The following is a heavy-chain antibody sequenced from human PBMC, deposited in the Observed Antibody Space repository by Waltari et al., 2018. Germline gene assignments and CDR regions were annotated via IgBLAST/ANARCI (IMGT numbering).Heavy chain of an antibody. D-gene: IGHD3-16*01. V-gene: IGHV1-3*01. J-gene: IGHJ3*02. CDR3: ARVGGAAVLDI. Sequence: QVQLVQSGAEVKKPGASVKVSCKASGYTFTSYAMHWVRQAPGQRLEWMAWINAGNDNTKSSPQFQGRVTRTRDASASAAYRELSSLRSEDAAVYYWARVGGAAVLDIWGQGTMVTVSS. CDR1: GYTFTSYA. CDR2: INAGNDNT.